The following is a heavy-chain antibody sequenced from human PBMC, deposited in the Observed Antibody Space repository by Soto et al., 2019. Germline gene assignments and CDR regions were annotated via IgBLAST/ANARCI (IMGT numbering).Heavy chain of an antibody. D-gene: IGHD6-13*01. Sequence: QVQLVQSGAEVKKPGSSVKVSCKASGGTFSSYAISWVRQAPGQGLEWMGGIIPIFGTANYAQKFQGRVTITADEATSQGYVELSSLRSEETAVYYCARGYGSTSPHSDYWGKGTLVAVSA. CDR2: IIPIFGTA. V-gene: IGHV1-69*01. CDR1: GGTFSSYA. J-gene: IGHJ4*02. CDR3: ARGYGSTSPHSDY.